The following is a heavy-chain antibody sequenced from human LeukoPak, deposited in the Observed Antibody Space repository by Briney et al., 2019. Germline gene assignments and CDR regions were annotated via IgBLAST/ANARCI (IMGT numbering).Heavy chain of an antibody. CDR1: GFTFSSYA. D-gene: IGHD6-13*01. CDR2: ISYDGSNK. Sequence: QAGGSLRLSCAASGFTFSSYAMHWVRQAPGKGLEWVAVISYDGSNKYYADSVKGRFTISRDNSKNTLYLQMNSLRAEDTAVYYCARDSIAAAGPDYWGQGTLVTVSS. CDR3: ARDSIAAAGPDY. J-gene: IGHJ4*02. V-gene: IGHV3-30-3*01.